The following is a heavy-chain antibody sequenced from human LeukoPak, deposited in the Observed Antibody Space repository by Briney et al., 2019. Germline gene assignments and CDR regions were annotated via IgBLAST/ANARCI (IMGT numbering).Heavy chain of an antibody. J-gene: IGHJ5*02. D-gene: IGHD1-26*01. CDR2: IIPIFGTA. CDR1: GGTFSSYA. Sequence: GASVKVSCKASGGTFSSYAISWVRQAPGQGLEWMGGIIPIFGTANYAQKFQGRVTITADKSTSTAYMELSSLRSEDTAVYYCARDLESVGATEWWFDPWGQGTLVTVSS. V-gene: IGHV1-69*06. CDR3: ARDLESVGATEWWFDP.